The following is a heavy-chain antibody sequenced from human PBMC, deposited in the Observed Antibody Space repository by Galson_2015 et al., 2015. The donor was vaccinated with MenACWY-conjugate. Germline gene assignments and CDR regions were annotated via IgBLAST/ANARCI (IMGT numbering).Heavy chain of an antibody. CDR3: AKEAGHIFPCDY. CDR1: GFTFSNYG. J-gene: IGHJ4*02. CDR2: ISGSGEHT. V-gene: IGHV3-23*01. Sequence: SLRLSCAASGFTFSNYGMNWVRQAPGKGLEWVSAISGSGEHTYYAHSVKGRFTISRDNSRNTLSLQMNSLRAEDTALYYCAKEAGHIFPCDYWGQGTLVTVSS. D-gene: IGHD1-14*01.